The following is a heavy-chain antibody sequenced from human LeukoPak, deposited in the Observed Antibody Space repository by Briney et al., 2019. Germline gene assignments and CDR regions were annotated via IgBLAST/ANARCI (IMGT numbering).Heavy chain of an antibody. CDR2: IRSDGNNK. J-gene: IGHJ4*02. CDR3: ARTWWEPPEYYFDY. Sequence: PGGSLRLSCAASGFTFSSYAMHWVRQAPGKGLEWVAFIRSDGNNKYYADSVKGRFTISRDNSKNTLYLQMNSLRAEDTAVYYCARTWWEPPEYYFDYWGQGTLVTVSS. CDR1: GFTFSSYA. D-gene: IGHD2-15*01. V-gene: IGHV3-30*02.